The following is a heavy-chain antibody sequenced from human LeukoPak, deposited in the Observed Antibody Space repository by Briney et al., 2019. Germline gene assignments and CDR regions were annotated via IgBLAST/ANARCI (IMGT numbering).Heavy chain of an antibody. V-gene: IGHV3-7*01. CDR2: IKQDASEK. CDR3: ARIRAANAFDI. Sequence: GGSLRLSCAASGFTFSSYWMSWVRQAPGKGLEWVANIKQDASEKYYVASVTGRFTISRDNAKNSLYLQMNSLRAEDTAVFYCARIRAANAFDIWGQGTMVTVSS. CDR1: GFTFSSYW. J-gene: IGHJ3*02. D-gene: IGHD3-3*02.